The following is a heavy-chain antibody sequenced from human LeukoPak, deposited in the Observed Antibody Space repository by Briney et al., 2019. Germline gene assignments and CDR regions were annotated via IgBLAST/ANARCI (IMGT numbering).Heavy chain of an antibody. CDR2: IKSRADGGTT. CDR1: GINFNNTW. Sequence: GGSLRLSCTASGINFNNTWMSWVRQAPGKGLEWVGRIKSRADGGTTETAAPVKGGFTISRSDSENTLFLLMDSLKVEDTAVYYCATTWSSRKGFDYWGQGTLGSVSS. V-gene: IGHV3-15*01. D-gene: IGHD3-10*01. CDR3: ATTWSSRKGFDY. J-gene: IGHJ4*02.